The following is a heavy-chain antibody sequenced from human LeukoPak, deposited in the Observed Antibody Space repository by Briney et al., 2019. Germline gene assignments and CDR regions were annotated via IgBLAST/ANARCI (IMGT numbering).Heavy chain of an antibody. D-gene: IGHD6-13*01. Sequence: GGSLRLSCTASGFPFYSYWMTWVRQTPGKGLEWVANIRHDGSTKYYVDSVKGRFTISRDNAMNSLYLQMDSLRVEDTAIYYCARSVPYGTTWYGRSDCWGQGTQVTVSS. CDR1: GFPFYSYW. J-gene: IGHJ4*02. CDR3: ARSVPYGTTWYGRSDC. V-gene: IGHV3-7*03. CDR2: IRHDGSTK.